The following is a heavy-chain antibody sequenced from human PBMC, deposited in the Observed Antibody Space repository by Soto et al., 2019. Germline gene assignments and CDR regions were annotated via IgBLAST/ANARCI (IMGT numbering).Heavy chain of an antibody. CDR2: ISGSGGST. D-gene: IGHD3-22*01. J-gene: IGHJ4*02. CDR1: GFTFSSYA. V-gene: IGHV3-23*01. Sequence: AGGSLRLSCAASGFTFSSYAMSWVRQAPGKGLEWVSAISGSGGSTYYADSVKGRFTISRDNSKNTLYLQMNSLRAEDTAVYYCAKDAYDSSGYMWPFDYWGQGTLVTVSS. CDR3: AKDAYDSSGYMWPFDY.